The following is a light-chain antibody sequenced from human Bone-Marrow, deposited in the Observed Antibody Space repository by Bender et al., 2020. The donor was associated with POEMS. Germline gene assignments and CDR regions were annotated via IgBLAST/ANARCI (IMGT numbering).Light chain of an antibody. J-gene: IGLJ2*01. Sequence: QSVLTQPPSVSGAPGQRVTISCTGSSSNIGTSYDVHWYQQLPGTAPKLLIYGNSKRPSGVPDRFSGSKSGNTASLTVSGLQAEDEADYYCSAYASGGAVLLGGGTRLTVL. CDR3: SAYASGGAVL. CDR1: SSNIGTSYD. CDR2: GNS. V-gene: IGLV1-40*01.